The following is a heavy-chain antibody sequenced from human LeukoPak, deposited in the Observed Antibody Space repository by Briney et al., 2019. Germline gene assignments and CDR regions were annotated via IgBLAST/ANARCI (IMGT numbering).Heavy chain of an antibody. D-gene: IGHD2-2*01. CDR1: GLTYDDYP. J-gene: IGHJ6*03. CDR3: AKDSCSSTSCPWSYYYYYMDV. V-gene: IGHV3-43D*04. CDR2: ISWCGGST. Sequence: GGSLRLSCAASGLTYDDYPMHGVRDATGKGLEWVSLISWCGGSTYYADSVKSRFTISRDNSKNSLYPKMNSLRAEDTALYYCAKDSCSSTSCPWSYYYYYMDVWGKGTTVTVSS.